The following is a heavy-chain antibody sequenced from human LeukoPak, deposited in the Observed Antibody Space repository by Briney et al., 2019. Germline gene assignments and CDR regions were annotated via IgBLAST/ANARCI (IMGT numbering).Heavy chain of an antibody. J-gene: IGHJ4*02. Sequence: GGSLRLSCAASGFTFGTYAMNWVRQAPGKGLEWVSYISSSSSTIYFPDSVKGRFTISRDNAKNSLYLQMNGLRDEDTAVYYCSRDAGSGYFDCWGQGTLVTVSS. CDR2: ISSSSSTI. CDR3: SRDAGSGYFDC. CDR1: GFTFGTYA. D-gene: IGHD6-19*01. V-gene: IGHV3-48*02.